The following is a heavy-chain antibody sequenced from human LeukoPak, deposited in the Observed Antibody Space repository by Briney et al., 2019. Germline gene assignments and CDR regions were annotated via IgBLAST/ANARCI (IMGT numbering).Heavy chain of an antibody. CDR3: ARHVPDLRYFDWXXAFDI. CDR1: GGSIXXXX. CDR2: IYYSGST. J-gene: IGHJ3*02. D-gene: IGHD3-9*01. V-gene: IGHV4-59*08. Sequence: SLTXTVSGGSIXXXXWSWXRQXPGXGLEWXXXIYYSGSTNYNPSLKSRVTISVDTSKNQFSLKLSSVTAADTAVYYCARHVPDLRYFDWXXAFDIWGQGTMVTVXS.